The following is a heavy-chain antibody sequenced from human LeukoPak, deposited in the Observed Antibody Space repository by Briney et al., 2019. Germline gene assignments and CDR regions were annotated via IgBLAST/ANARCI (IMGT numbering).Heavy chain of an antibody. CDR1: GGSFSGYY. J-gene: IGHJ5*02. V-gene: IGHV4-34*01. CDR3: ARGSRTYQLLSRYGGWFDP. D-gene: IGHD2-2*01. CDR2: INHSGST. Sequence: SETLSLTSAVYGGSFSGYYWSWIRQPPGKGLEWIGEINHSGSTNYNPSLKSRVTISVDTSKNQFPLKLSSVTAADTAMYYCARGSRTYQLLSRYGGWFDPWGQGTLVTVSS.